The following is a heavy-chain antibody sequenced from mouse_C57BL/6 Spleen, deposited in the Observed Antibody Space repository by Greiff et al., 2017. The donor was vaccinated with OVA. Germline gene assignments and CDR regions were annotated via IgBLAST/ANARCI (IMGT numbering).Heavy chain of an antibody. J-gene: IGHJ4*01. V-gene: IGHV1-61*01. CDR3: ARDYGSSLYYAMDY. CDR2: IYPSDSET. Sequence: QVQLQQSGAELVRPGSSVKLSCKASGYTFTSYWMDWVKQRPGQGLEWIGNIYPSDSETHYNQKFKDKATLTVDKSSSTAYMQLSSLTSEDSAVYYCARDYGSSLYYAMDYWGQGTSVTVSS. D-gene: IGHD1-1*01. CDR1: GYTFTSYW.